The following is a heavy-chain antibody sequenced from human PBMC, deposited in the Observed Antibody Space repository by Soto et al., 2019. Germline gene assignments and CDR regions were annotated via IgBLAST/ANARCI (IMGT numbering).Heavy chain of an antibody. D-gene: IGHD3-10*01. CDR2: VNPILSLS. CDR1: GDTFNFYS. CDR3: ATSYGSGYRAFDY. V-gene: IGHV1-69*02. J-gene: IGHJ4*02. Sequence: QVQLVQSGAEVKRPGSSVKVSCKASGDTFNFYSINCVRQAPGLGLEWLGRVNPILSLSNYAQRFQGRVTMTADKSTSTAYMILNSLKSEDTAIYYCATSYGSGYRAFDYWGQGALVTVSS.